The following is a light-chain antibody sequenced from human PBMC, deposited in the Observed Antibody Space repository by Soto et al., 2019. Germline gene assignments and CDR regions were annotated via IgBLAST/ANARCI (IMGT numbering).Light chain of an antibody. CDR3: QQRSNWPIT. CDR2: DAS. Sequence: EIVLTHSPGTLSLSPWEVATLSCRASQSVSGYLAWYQQKPGQAPRLLIYDASNKATGIPARFSGSGSGTDFTLTISSLEPEDFAVYYCQQRSNWPITFGQGTRLEI. CDR1: QSVSGY. J-gene: IGKJ5*01. V-gene: IGKV3-11*01.